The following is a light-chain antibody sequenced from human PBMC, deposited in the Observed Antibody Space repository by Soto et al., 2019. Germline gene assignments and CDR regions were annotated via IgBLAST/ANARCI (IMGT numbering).Light chain of an antibody. Sequence: DIQMTQSPSTLSASVGDRVTITCRASQSISSWLAWYQQKPGKAPKLLIYKASSLESGVPSRFSGSGSGTEFTLTISSLQPDDFATYYCQQYNSYSYTFGQGTQVDIX. CDR3: QQYNSYSYT. CDR2: KAS. J-gene: IGKJ2*01. V-gene: IGKV1-5*03. CDR1: QSISSW.